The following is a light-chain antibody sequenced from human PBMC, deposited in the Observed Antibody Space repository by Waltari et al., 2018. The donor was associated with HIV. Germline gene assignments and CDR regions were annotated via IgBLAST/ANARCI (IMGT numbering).Light chain of an antibody. J-gene: IGLJ2*01. CDR2: QDR. Sequence: SYELTQPPSVSVSPGQTASITCSGDKLGDKYACWYQQKPGQSPVLVIYQDRKRPSGIPERFSGSNSGNTATLTISGTQAMDEADYYCQAWDSGTAHVVVGGGTKLTVL. CDR3: QAWDSGTAHVV. V-gene: IGLV3-1*01. CDR1: KLGDKY.